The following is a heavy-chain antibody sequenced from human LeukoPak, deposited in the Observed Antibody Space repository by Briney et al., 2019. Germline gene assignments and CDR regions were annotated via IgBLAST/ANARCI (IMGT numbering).Heavy chain of an antibody. CDR3: ASGSRSYYWFDS. CDR1: GYTFTNYG. CDR2: INAYNGDT. V-gene: IGHV1-18*01. D-gene: IGHD1-26*01. J-gene: IGHJ5*01. Sequence: GASVKVSCKASGYTFTNYGVSWVRQAPGQGLEWMGWINAYNGDTDYAQKLQGRVTMTADTSTSTAYMELRSLRSDDTAVYYCASGSRSYYWFDSWGQGTLVTVSS.